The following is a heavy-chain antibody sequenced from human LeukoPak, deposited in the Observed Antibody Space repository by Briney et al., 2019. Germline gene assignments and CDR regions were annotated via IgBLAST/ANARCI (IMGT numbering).Heavy chain of an antibody. CDR2: IYTSGST. V-gene: IGHV4-61*02. J-gene: IGHJ5*02. Sequence: PSETLSLTCTVSGGSISSGSYYWSWIRQPAGKGLEWIGRIYTSGSTNYNPSLKSRVTISVDTSKNQFSLKLSSVTAADTAVYYCARGWELLRGWFDPWGQGTLVTVSS. CDR1: GGSISSGSYY. CDR3: ARGWELLRGWFDP. D-gene: IGHD1-26*01.